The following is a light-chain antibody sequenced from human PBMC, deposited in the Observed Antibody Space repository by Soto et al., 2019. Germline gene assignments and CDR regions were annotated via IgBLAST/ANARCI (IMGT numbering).Light chain of an antibody. CDR1: QSVSSN. CDR2: DAS. Sequence: EIVMTQSPATLSVSAGERVTLSCRASQSVSSNLAWYHQKPGQAPRLLIYDASNRATGIPVRFSGSGSGTEFTLTISSLQSEDFAVYYCQHYYNWPYTFGQGTKLEIK. J-gene: IGKJ2*01. CDR3: QHYYNWPYT. V-gene: IGKV3-15*01.